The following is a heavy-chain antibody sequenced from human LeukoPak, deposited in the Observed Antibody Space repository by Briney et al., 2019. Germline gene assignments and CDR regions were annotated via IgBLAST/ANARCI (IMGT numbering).Heavy chain of an antibody. J-gene: IGHJ5*02. V-gene: IGHV3-30*18. CDR2: ISYDGSNK. CDR1: GFTFSSYG. D-gene: IGHD2-2*01. Sequence: PGGSLRLSCAASGFTFSSYGMHWVRQAPGKGLEWVAVISYDGSNKYYADSVKGRFTISRDNSKNTLYLQMNSLRAEDTAVYYCAKGTLLRYCSSTSCYRKGPFDPWGQGTLVTVSS. CDR3: AKGTLLRYCSSTSCYRKGPFDP.